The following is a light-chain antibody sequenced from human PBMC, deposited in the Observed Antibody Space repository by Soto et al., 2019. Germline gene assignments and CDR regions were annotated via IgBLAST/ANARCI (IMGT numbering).Light chain of an antibody. CDR1: SSDVGAYND. CDR3: SSYTTTTTRI. J-gene: IGLJ2*01. Sequence: QSALTQPASVSGSPGQSITISCTGTSSDVGAYNDVSWYQQYPGKVPKVIIYDVSNRPSGVSNRFSGSKSGNTASLTISGLQAEDEDDYYCSSYTTTTTRIFGGGTKLTVL. V-gene: IGLV2-14*01. CDR2: DVS.